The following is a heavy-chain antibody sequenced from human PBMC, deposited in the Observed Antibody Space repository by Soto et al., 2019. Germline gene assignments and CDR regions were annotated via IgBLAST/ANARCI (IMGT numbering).Heavy chain of an antibody. D-gene: IGHD2-21*02. Sequence: PSETLSPTCAVYGGSSSGYQWTWIRQSPGKGLEWIGKINHNGGANHNPALKSRVTISVDTSKNQFSLKLSSVTAADTAVYYCARGLTPSVEVTANRPFDHWGQGILVTVSS. CDR1: GGSSSGYQ. CDR2: INHNGGA. J-gene: IGHJ4*02. V-gene: IGHV4-34*01. CDR3: ARGLTPSVEVTANRPFDH.